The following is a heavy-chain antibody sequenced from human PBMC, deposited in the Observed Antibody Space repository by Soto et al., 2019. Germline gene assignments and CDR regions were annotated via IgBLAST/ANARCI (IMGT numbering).Heavy chain of an antibody. CDR2: INAGNGNT. CDR3: ATSTIDTSTWKQYFYGMDV. CDR1: EDTFTRYA. D-gene: IGHD6-13*01. V-gene: IGHV1-3*01. Sequence: ASVKVSCKASEDTFTRYAIHWVRQAPGQRLERMGWINAGNGNTKYSQNFQGRVTITRDASASTAYMELSSLRSQDTAVYYCATSTIDTSTWKQYFYGMDVWGQGSTVTVSS. J-gene: IGHJ6*02.